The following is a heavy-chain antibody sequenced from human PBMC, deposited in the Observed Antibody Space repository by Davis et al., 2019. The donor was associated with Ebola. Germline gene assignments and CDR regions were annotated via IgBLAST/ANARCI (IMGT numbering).Heavy chain of an antibody. Sequence: PGGSLRLSCAASGFTFDDYGMSWVRQAPGKGLEWVSGINWNGGSTGYADSVKGRFTISRDNAKNSLYLQMNSLRAEDTAVYYCARDGRSLGSGNDAFDIWGQGTMVTVSS. D-gene: IGHD3-16*01. J-gene: IGHJ3*02. V-gene: IGHV3-20*04. CDR1: GFTFDDYG. CDR2: INWNGGST. CDR3: ARDGRSLGSGNDAFDI.